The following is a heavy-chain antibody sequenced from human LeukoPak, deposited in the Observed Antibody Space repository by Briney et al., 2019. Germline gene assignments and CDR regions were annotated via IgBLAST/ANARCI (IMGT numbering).Heavy chain of an antibody. J-gene: IGHJ5*02. CDR2: ISYDGSNK. Sequence: PGGSLRLSCAASGFTFSSYAMHWVRQAPGKGLEWVAVISYDGSNKYYADSVKGRFTISRDNAKNSLYLQMNSLRAEDTAVYYCAREGGATAWFDPWGQGTLVTVSS. CDR3: AREGGATAWFDP. V-gene: IGHV3-30-3*01. CDR1: GFTFSSYA. D-gene: IGHD1-26*01.